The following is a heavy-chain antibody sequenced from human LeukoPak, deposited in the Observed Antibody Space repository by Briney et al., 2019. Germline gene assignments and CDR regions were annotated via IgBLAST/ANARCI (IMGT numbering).Heavy chain of an antibody. V-gene: IGHV1-18*01. Sequence: ASVKVSCKASGYTFTSYGISWVRQAPGQGLEWMGWISAYNGNTNYAQKLQGRVTMTTDTSTSTAYMELRSLRSDDTAVYYCARGLVGIAAAGTPGDYWGQGTLVTVSS. CDR2: ISAYNGNT. CDR3: ARGLVGIAAAGTPGDY. J-gene: IGHJ4*02. CDR1: GYTFTSYG. D-gene: IGHD6-13*01.